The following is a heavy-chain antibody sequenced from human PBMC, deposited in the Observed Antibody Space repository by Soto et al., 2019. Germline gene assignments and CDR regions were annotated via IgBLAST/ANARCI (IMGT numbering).Heavy chain of an antibody. CDR2: TYYRSKWYN. D-gene: IGHD3-10*01. V-gene: IGHV6-1*01. J-gene: IGHJ6*02. CDR3: ARDRMVRGVTHYYYYGMDV. Sequence: SQTLSLTCAISGDSVSSNSAAWNWIRQSPSRGLEWLGRTYYRSKWYNDYAVSVKSRITINPDTSKNQFSLQLNSVTPEDTAVYYCARDRMVRGVTHYYYYGMDVWGQGTTVTVPS. CDR1: GDSVSSNSAA.